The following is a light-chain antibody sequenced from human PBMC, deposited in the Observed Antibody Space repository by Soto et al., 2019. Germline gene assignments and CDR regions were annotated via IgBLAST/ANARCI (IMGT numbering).Light chain of an antibody. V-gene: IGKV1-17*01. Sequence: DIQLTQSPSSLSASVGDKITITCRASQGIRNDLGWFQQKPGKAPKRLIYAASTLQSGVPSRFSGSGSETEFTLTITGLQPEDFATYYCLQHNSYFGGGTRVEIK. CDR1: QGIRND. CDR3: LQHNSY. J-gene: IGKJ4*01. CDR2: AAS.